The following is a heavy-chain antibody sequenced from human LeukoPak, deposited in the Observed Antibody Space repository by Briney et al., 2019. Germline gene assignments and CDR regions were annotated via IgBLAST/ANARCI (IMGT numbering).Heavy chain of an antibody. Sequence: PSETLSLPCTVSGGSISGYYWSWIRQPPGKGLEWIGYIYYSGSTNYNPSLKSRVTISVDTSKNQFSLKLSSVTAADTAVYYCARLDYDSSGYYLDYWGQGTLVTVSS. CDR1: GGSISGYY. V-gene: IGHV4-59*08. J-gene: IGHJ4*02. CDR3: ARLDYDSSGYYLDY. CDR2: IYYSGST. D-gene: IGHD3-22*01.